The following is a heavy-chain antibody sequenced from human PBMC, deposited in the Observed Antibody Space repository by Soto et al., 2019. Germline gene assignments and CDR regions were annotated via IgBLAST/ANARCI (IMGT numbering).Heavy chain of an antibody. D-gene: IGHD2-21*02. CDR3: ARVTVNYCGGDCYSRYFDY. J-gene: IGHJ4*02. CDR2: IYYSGST. V-gene: IGHV4-30-4*01. Sequence: SETLSLTCTVSGGSISSGDYYWSWIRQPPGKGLEWIGYIYYSGSTYYNPSLKSRVTILVDTSKNQFSLKLSSVTAADTAVYYCARVTVNYCGGDCYSRYFDYWGQGTLVTVSS. CDR1: GGSISSGDYY.